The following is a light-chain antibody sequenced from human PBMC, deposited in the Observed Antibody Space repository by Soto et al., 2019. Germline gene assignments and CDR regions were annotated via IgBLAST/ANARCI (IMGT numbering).Light chain of an antibody. V-gene: IGLV2-14*03. J-gene: IGLJ2*01. CDR1: SRDVGNYNY. CDR3: SSYTGTSNLI. Sequence: QSALTQPASVSGSPGQSITISCSGTSRDVGNYNYVSWYQHHPGKAPKLMIYDVSNRPSGVSDRFSASKSGNTASLTISGLQAEDEDDYYCSSYTGTSNLIFGGGTKVTVL. CDR2: DVS.